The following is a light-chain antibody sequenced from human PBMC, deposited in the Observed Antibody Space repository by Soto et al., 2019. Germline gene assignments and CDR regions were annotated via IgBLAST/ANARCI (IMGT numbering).Light chain of an antibody. V-gene: IGKV3-15*01. CDR3: QQYNNWPRT. CDR1: RSVSSN. J-gene: IGKJ1*01. Sequence: EIVMTHSPATLSVSPCERATLSCSASRSVSSNLAWYQQKPGQAPRLLIYGASTRATGIPARFSGSGSGTEFTLTISSLQSEDFAVYYCQQYNNWPRTFGQGTKV. CDR2: GAS.